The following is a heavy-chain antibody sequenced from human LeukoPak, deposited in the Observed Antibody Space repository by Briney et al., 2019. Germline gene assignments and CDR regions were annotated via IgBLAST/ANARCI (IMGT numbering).Heavy chain of an antibody. CDR1: GGSISSSSYY. D-gene: IGHD2-2*02. Sequence: SETLSLTCTVSGGSISSSSYYWGWIRQPPGKGLEWIGSIYYSGSTYYNPSLKSRVTISVDTSKNQFSLKLSSVTAADTAVYYCARHFIYRFVGRYFDYWGQGTLVTVSS. CDR3: ARHFIYRFVGRYFDY. J-gene: IGHJ4*02. V-gene: IGHV4-39*01. CDR2: IYYSGST.